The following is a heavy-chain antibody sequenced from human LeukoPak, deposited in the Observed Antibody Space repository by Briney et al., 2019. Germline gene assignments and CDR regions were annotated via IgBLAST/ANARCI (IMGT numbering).Heavy chain of an antibody. CDR3: ARRIAAAAAPYYFDY. CDR1: GFTFDDYA. J-gene: IGHJ4*02. V-gene: IGHV3-9*01. CDR2: INWNSGSV. Sequence: GGSLRLSCAASGFTFDDYAMHWVRQAPGKGLEWVSSINWNSGSVTYADSVRGRFTISRDNAKNSLYLQMSSLRAEDTAVYYCARRIAAAAAPYYFDYWGQGTLVTVSS. D-gene: IGHD6-13*01.